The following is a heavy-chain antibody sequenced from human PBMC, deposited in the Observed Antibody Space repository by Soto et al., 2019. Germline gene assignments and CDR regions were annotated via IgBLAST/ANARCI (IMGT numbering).Heavy chain of an antibody. CDR2: IYYSGST. CDR1: GGSISSYY. V-gene: IGHV4-59*01. CDR3: ARDPASSGAFWFDP. J-gene: IGHJ5*02. Sequence: SETLSLTCTVSGGSISSYYWSWIRQPPGKGLEWIGYIYYSGSTNYNPSLKSRVTISVDTSKNQFSLKLSSVTAADTAVYYCARDPASSGAFWFDPWGQGTLVTVSS. D-gene: IGHD3-16*01.